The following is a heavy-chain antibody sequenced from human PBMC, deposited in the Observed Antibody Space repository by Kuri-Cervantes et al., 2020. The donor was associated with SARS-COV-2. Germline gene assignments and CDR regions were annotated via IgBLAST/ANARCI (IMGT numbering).Heavy chain of an antibody. Sequence: GESLKISCAASGFIFSGSAIHWVRQASGKGLEWIGRIRTKDNSYATTYDASLQGRFTISRDDSKNMAYLQMNSLKTEDTAVYYCTTLIDYWGQGALVTVSS. CDR3: TTLIDY. J-gene: IGHJ4*02. CDR1: GFIFSGSA. CDR2: IRTKDNSYAT. V-gene: IGHV3-73*01.